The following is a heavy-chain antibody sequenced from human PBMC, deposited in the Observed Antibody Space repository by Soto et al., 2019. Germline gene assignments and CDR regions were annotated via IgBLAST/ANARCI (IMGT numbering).Heavy chain of an antibody. CDR3: ARDRDDYGSGNYYNRIDF. Sequence: QVQLVQSGAEVKKPGSSVKVSCKASGGIFSTYAISWLRQAPGQGLEWMGGIIPIFGTPNYAQRFQGRVTITADESTSTVYMELSRLRSEDMAVYYCARDRDDYGSGNYYNRIDFWGQGTLVTVSS. J-gene: IGHJ4*02. D-gene: IGHD3-10*01. V-gene: IGHV1-69*01. CDR2: IIPIFGTP. CDR1: GGIFSTYA.